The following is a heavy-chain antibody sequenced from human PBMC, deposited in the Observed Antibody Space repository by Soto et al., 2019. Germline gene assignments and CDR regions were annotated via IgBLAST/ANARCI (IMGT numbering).Heavy chain of an antibody. CDR1: GFTFSSYA. V-gene: IGHV3-23*01. D-gene: IGHD3-16*02. Sequence: PGGSLRLSCAASGFTFSSYAMSWVRRAPGKGLEWVSAISGSGGSTYYADSVKGRFTISRDNSKNTLYLQMNSLRAEDTAVYYCAKDLTAAYYDYVWGSYRYGPYAYDIWGQGTMVTVSS. CDR3: AKDLTAAYYDYVWGSYRYGPYAYDI. CDR2: ISGSGGST. J-gene: IGHJ3*02.